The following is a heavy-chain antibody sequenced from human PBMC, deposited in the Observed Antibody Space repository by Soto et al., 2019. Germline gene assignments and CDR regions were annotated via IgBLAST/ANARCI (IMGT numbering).Heavy chain of an antibody. CDR2: IKRKTDGGTT. J-gene: IGHJ3*02. CDR3: TTDDRSGYYYGLGAFDI. Sequence: EVQLVESGGGLVKPGGSLRLSCAASGFTFSNAWMNWVRQAPGKGLAWVGRIKRKTDGGTTDYAAPVKGRFTISRDDSTHTLNLQMNSLKTEDKAVYYCTTDDRSGYYYGLGAFDIWGQGTMVTVS. CDR1: GFTFSNAW. D-gene: IGHD3-22*01. V-gene: IGHV3-15*07.